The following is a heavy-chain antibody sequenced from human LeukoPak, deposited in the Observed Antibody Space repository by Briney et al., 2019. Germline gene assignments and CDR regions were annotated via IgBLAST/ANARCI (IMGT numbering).Heavy chain of an antibody. CDR3: ARGGGVDTAMVDAFDI. Sequence: PSQTLSLTRAVSGGSISSGGYSWRWIRQPPGKGLEWIGYIYHSGSTYYNPSLKSRVTISVDRSKNQFSLKLSSVTAADTAVYYCARGGGVDTAMVDAFDIWGQGTMVTVSS. CDR2: IYHSGST. CDR1: GGSISSGGYS. V-gene: IGHV4-30-2*01. D-gene: IGHD5-18*01. J-gene: IGHJ3*02.